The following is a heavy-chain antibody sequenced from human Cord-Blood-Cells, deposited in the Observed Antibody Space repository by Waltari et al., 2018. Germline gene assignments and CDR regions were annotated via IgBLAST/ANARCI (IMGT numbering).Heavy chain of an antibody. CDR1: GGTFSSYA. J-gene: IGHJ3*02. D-gene: IGHD2-8*01. CDR2: IIPICGTA. CDR3: AREGGYCTNGVCYTGAAFDI. V-gene: IGHV1-69*06. Sequence: QVQLVQSGAEVKKPGSSVKVSCKASGGTFSSYAISWVRQAPGQGLEWMGGIIPICGTANYAQKCQGRVTITADKATSTAYMELSSLRSEDTAVYYCAREGGYCTNGVCYTGAAFDIWGQGTMVTVSS.